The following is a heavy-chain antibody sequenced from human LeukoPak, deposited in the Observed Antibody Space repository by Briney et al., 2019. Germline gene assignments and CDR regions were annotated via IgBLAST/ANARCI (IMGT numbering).Heavy chain of an antibody. CDR3: ARVEAVAGLDYFDY. CDR1: GFTFSSYW. D-gene: IGHD6-19*01. V-gene: IGHV3-7*01. J-gene: IGHJ4*02. CDR2: IQQDGSEK. Sequence: GGSLRLSCAASGFTFSSYWMSRVRQAPGKGLEWVANIQQDGSEKYYVDSVKGRFTISRDNAKNSLYLQMNSLRAEDTAVYYCARVEAVAGLDYFDYWGQGTLVTVSS.